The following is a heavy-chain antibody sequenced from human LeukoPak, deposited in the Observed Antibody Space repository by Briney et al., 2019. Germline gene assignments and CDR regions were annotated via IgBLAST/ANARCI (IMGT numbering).Heavy chain of an antibody. Sequence: PGRSLRLSCAASGFTFSSYATHWVRQAPGKGLEWVAVISYDGSNKYYADSVKGRFTISRDNSKNTLYLQMNSLRAEDTAVYYCARAATGFWSGLDYWGQGTLVTVSS. D-gene: IGHD3-3*01. CDR3: ARAATGFWSGLDY. J-gene: IGHJ4*02. CDR2: ISYDGSNK. CDR1: GFTFSSYA. V-gene: IGHV3-30*04.